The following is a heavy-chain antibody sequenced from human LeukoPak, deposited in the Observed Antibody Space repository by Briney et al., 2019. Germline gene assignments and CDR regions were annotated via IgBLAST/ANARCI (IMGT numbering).Heavy chain of an antibody. D-gene: IGHD3-22*01. CDR3: ARNGSGDYYDSSGYYQDAFDI. J-gene: IGHJ3*02. CDR2: IYYSGST. CDR1: GGSISSYY. V-gene: IGHV4-59*01. Sequence: SETLSLTCTVSGGSISSYYWSCIRQPPGKGLEWIGYIYYSGSTNYNPSLKSRVTISVDTSKNQFSLKLSSVTAADTAVYYCARNGSGDYYDSSGYYQDAFDIWGQGTMVTVSS.